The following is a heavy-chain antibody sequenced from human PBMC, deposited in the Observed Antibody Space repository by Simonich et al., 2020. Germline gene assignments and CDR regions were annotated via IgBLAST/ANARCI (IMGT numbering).Heavy chain of an antibody. CDR2: NNPNTGVT. J-gene: IGHJ4*02. D-gene: IGHD3-10*01. CDR3: ARWPTIPASYGSGSYFDY. V-gene: IGHV1-2*02. CDR1: GYTFTGYY. Sequence: QVQLVQSGAEVKKPGASVKVSCKASGYTFTGYYMHWVRKAPGQGIEGMGWNNPNTGVTNYAQKFQGRVTQTRDTSISTAYMELSRLRSDDTAVYYCARWPTIPASYGSGSYFDYWGQGTLVTVSS.